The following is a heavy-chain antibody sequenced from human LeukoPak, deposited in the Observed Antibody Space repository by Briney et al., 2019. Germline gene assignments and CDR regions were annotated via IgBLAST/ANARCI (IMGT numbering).Heavy chain of an antibody. CDR2: ISSSSSYI. CDR3: ARDPYYYDSSGYC. Sequence: PGGSLRLSCAASGFTFSSYSMNWVRQAPGKGLEWVSSISSSSSYIYYADSMKGRFTISRDNAKNSLYPQMNSLRAEDTAVYYCARDPYYYDSSGYCWGQGTLVTVSS. CDR1: GFTFSSYS. V-gene: IGHV3-21*01. J-gene: IGHJ4*02. D-gene: IGHD3-22*01.